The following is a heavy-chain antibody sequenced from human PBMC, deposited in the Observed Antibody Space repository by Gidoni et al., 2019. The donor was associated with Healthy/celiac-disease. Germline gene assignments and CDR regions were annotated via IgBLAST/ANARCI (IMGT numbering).Heavy chain of an antibody. Sequence: QITLKESGPTLVKPTQTLTLTCTFPGFSPSTSGVGVGWIRQPPGKALEWLALIYWDDDKRYSPSLKSRLTITKDTSKNQVVLTMTNMDPVDTATYYCAHSSPNYYDSSGYYSDWGQGTLVTVSS. CDR3: AHSSPNYYDSSGYYSD. J-gene: IGHJ4*02. CDR2: IYWDDDK. V-gene: IGHV2-5*02. D-gene: IGHD3-22*01. CDR1: GFSPSTSGVG.